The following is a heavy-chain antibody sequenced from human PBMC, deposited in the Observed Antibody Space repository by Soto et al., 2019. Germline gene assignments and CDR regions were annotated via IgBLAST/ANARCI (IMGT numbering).Heavy chain of an antibody. CDR2: IAYDGSNK. Sequence: ESGGGVVQPGRSLRLSCAASGFTFSSYAMHWVRQAPGKGLEWVTVIAYDGSNKYYADSVKGRFTISRDNSKNTLYLQMNSLRAEDTAVYYCARDEPSSTSDYYGMDVWGQGTTVTVSS. CDR3: ARDEPSSTSDYYGMDV. J-gene: IGHJ6*02. CDR1: GFTFSSYA. V-gene: IGHV3-30-3*01. D-gene: IGHD2-2*01.